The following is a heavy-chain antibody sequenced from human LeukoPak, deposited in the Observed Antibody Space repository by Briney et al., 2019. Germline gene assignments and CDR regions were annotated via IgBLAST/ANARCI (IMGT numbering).Heavy chain of an antibody. CDR1: GGSISSSYYY. J-gene: IGHJ4*02. D-gene: IGHD3-16*01. Sequence: SETLSLTCTVSGGSISSSYYYWGWIRQPPGKGLEWIGSIFYSGSTYYNPSLKSRVTISLDTPKNQFSLRLSSVTAADTAVYYCARHSAVTTFVFDYWGQGTLVTVSS. CDR2: IFYSGST. CDR3: ARHSAVTTFVFDY. V-gene: IGHV4-39*01.